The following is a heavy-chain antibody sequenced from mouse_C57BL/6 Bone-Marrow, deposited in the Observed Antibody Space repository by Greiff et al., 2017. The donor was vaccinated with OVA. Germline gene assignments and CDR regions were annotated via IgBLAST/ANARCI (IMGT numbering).Heavy chain of an antibody. CDR3: ARHEEDYYGSSLYAMDY. CDR2: IYPGDGDT. Sequence: QVQLKESGAELVKPGASVKISCKASGYAFSSYWMNWVKQRPGKGLEWIGQIYPGDGDTNYNGKFKGKATLTADKSSSTAYMQLSSLTSEDSAVYFCARHEEDYYGSSLYAMDYWGQGTSVTVYS. J-gene: IGHJ4*01. V-gene: IGHV1-80*01. D-gene: IGHD1-1*01. CDR1: GYAFSSYW.